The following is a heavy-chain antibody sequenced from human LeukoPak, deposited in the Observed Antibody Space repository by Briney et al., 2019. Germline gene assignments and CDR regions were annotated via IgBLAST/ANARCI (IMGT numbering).Heavy chain of an antibody. V-gene: IGHV4-30-2*01. J-gene: IGHJ4*02. CDR2: IYQSGST. CDR3: ARDFRSDGYVWGSYHHFDY. D-gene: IGHD3-16*02. Sequence: SQTLSLTCGVSGASVSSIGYSWSWIRQPPGRGLEWIGCIYQSGSTSYNPSLQSRVTISIDRSKNQFSLNLSSVTAADTAVYYCARDFRSDGYVWGSYHHFDYWGQGTLVTVSS. CDR1: GASVSSIGYS.